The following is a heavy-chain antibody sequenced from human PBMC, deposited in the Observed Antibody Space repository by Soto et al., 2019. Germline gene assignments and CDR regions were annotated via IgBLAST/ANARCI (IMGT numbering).Heavy chain of an antibody. CDR1: GFTFDNAW. V-gene: IGHV3-15*07. CDR3: TRGGPLGNYFAY. J-gene: IGHJ4*02. D-gene: IGHD2-15*01. Sequence: EVQLVESGGGLVMPGGSLRLSCAASGFTFDNAWMNWVRQAPGKGLEWVGRIKRNVDGGTIDYAESVKGRFSISRDDSKNPLHLQMNSLKTEDTAVYYCTRGGPLGNYFAYWGQGTLVAVSS. CDR2: IKRNVDGGTI.